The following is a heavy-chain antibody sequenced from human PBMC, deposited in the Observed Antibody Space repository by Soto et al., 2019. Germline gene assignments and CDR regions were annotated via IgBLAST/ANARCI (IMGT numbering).Heavy chain of an antibody. D-gene: IGHD2-8*01. J-gene: IGHJ3*02. CDR2: IYYSGST. Sequence: LSLTCTVSGGSISSYYWSWIRQPPGKGLEWIGYIYYSGSTNYNPSLKSRVTISVDTSKNQFSLKLSSVTAADTAVYYCARDGLYCTNGVCYRTHAFDIWGQGTMVTVSS. CDR3: ARDGLYCTNGVCYRTHAFDI. CDR1: GGSISSYY. V-gene: IGHV4-59*01.